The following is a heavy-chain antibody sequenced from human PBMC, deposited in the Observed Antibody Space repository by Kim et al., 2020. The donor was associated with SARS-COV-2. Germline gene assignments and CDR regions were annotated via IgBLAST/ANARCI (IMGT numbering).Heavy chain of an antibody. CDR3: ARDNGDYDGETYYFDY. CDR1: GGSISSYY. J-gene: IGHJ4*02. V-gene: IGHV4-59*01. Sequence: SETLSLTCTVSGGSISSYYWSWIRQPPGKGLEWIGYIYYSGSTNYNPSLKSRVTISVDTSKNQFSLKLSSVTAADTAVYYCARDNGDYDGETYYFDYWGQGTLVTGSS. CDR2: IYYSGST. D-gene: IGHD4-17*01.